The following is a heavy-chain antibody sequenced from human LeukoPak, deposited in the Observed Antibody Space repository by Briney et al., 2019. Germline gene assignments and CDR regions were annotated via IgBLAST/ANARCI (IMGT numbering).Heavy chain of an antibody. CDR1: GYTFTDYY. J-gene: IGHJ4*02. D-gene: IGHD2-2*01. Sequence: ASVKVSCKAPGYTFTDYYMHWVRQAPGQGLEWMGWINPKSGGRSYAQRFQGRVTMTRDTSISTAYMELSRLRSDDTAVYYCATGERLVPAAMWFDYWGQGTLVTVSS. CDR3: ATGERLVPAAMWFDY. V-gene: IGHV1-2*02. CDR2: INPKSGGR.